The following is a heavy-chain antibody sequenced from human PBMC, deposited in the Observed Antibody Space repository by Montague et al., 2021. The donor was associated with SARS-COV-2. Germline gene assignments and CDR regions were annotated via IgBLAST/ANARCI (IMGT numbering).Heavy chain of an antibody. CDR2: VNQSGTT. Sequence: SETLSLTCAISGGSFSNYYWSWIRQPPGKGLEWIGEVNQSGTTIYNPSVKSRVTISVDTSKNQFSLKLSSVTAADTAVYYWARGHYSSSWYEIRYYFDYWGQGTLVTVSS. V-gene: IGHV4-34*01. J-gene: IGHJ4*02. CDR1: GGSFSNYY. D-gene: IGHD6-13*01. CDR3: ARGHYSSSWYEIRYYFDY.